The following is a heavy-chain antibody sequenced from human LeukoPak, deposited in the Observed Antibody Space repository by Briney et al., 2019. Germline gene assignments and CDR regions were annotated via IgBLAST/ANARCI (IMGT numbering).Heavy chain of an antibody. J-gene: IGHJ4*02. V-gene: IGHV3-48*03. D-gene: IGHD5-24*01. CDR3: ARWLQYIDY. CDR1: GFTFSSYE. Sequence: GGSLRLSCAASGFTFSSYEMNWVRQAPGKGLEWVSYISSSGSTIYYADSVKGRFTISRDNAKNSLYLQMNSLRAEDTAAYYCARWLQYIDYWGQGTLVTVSS. CDR2: ISSSGSTI.